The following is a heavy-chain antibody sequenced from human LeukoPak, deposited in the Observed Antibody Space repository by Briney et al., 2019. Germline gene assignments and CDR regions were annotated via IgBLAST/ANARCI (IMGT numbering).Heavy chain of an antibody. CDR3: GRNFGDDY. V-gene: IGHV1-69*13. D-gene: IGHD2/OR15-2a*01. J-gene: IGHJ4*02. CDR1: GGTFSSYA. CDR2: IIPIFGTA. Sequence: SVNVSCKASGGTFSSYAISWVRQAPAQGLEWMGGIIPIFGTANYAQKFQGRVTITADEPTSTAHMELSRLSSEDTAVYSCGRNFGDDYWGQGTLVPVSS.